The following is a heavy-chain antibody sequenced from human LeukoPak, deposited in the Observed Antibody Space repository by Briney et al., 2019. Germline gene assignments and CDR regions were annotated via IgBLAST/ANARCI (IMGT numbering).Heavy chain of an antibody. CDR2: ISGSGGST. V-gene: IGHV3-23*01. Sequence: PGGSLRLSCAASGFTFSSYAMSWVRQDPGKGLEWVSAISGSGGSTYYADSVKGRFTISRDNSKNTLYLQMNSLRAEDTAVYYCAKQITMVREFDYWGQGTLVTVSS. CDR3: AKQITMVREFDY. J-gene: IGHJ4*02. CDR1: GFTFSSYA. D-gene: IGHD3-10*01.